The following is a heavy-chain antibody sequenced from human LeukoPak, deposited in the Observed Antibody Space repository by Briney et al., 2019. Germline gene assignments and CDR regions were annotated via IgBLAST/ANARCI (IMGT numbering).Heavy chain of an antibody. CDR1: GYTFTSYD. CDR2: MNPNSGNT. Sequence: ASVKVSCKASGYTFTSYDINWVRQATGQGLEWMGWMNPNSGNTGYAQKFQGRVTITRNTSISTAYMELSSLRSEDTAVNYCATRRGSVHYDFDYWGQGTLVTVSS. V-gene: IGHV1-8*03. J-gene: IGHJ4*02. CDR3: ATRRGSVHYDFDY. D-gene: IGHD2-15*01.